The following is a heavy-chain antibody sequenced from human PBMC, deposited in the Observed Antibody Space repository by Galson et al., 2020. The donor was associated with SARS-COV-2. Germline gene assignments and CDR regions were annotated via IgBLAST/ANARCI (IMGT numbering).Heavy chain of an antibody. J-gene: IGHJ2*01. CDR2: IYPSGST. CDR3: ARQGVNMIVLVTGPGGVFDL. V-gene: IGHV4-38-2*01. D-gene: IGHD3-22*01. CDR1: GYSISTTNY. Sequence: SETLSLTCAVSGYSISTTNYWGWVRQPPGKGLEWIGSIYPSGSTYYNPSLKSRVTISLDTSRNQFSLTLHPVTAADTALYYCARQGVNMIVLVTGPGGVFDLWGRGTLVSVSS.